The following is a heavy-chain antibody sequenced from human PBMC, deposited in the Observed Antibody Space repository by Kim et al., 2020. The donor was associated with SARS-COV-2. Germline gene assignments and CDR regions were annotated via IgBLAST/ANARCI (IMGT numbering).Heavy chain of an antibody. V-gene: IGHV5-10-1*01. J-gene: IGHJ5*02. Sequence: GESLKISCKGSGYSFTSYWISWVRQMPGKGLEWMGRIDPSDSYTNYSPSFQGHVTISADKSISTAYLQWSSLTASDTAMYYCARRGITMVRGVMVNWFDPWGQGTLVTVSS. CDR1: GYSFTSYW. D-gene: IGHD3-10*01. CDR3: ARRGITMVRGVMVNWFDP. CDR2: IDPSDSYT.